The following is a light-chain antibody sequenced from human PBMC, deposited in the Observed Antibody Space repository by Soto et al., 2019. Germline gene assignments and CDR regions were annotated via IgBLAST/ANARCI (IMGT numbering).Light chain of an antibody. Sequence: QSALTQPPSASGSPGQSVTISCTGTSSDVGGYNSVSWYQQHSGKAPKLMIYEVSKRPSGVPDRFSGSKSGNTASLTVSGLQADDEADYYCSSYAGSNNLIFGGGTKLTVL. CDR3: SSYAGSNNLI. CDR1: SSDVGGYNS. V-gene: IGLV2-8*01. CDR2: EVS. J-gene: IGLJ2*01.